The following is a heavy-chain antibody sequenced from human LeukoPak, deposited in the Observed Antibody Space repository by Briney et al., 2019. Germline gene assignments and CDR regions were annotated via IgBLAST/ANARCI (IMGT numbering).Heavy chain of an antibody. D-gene: IGHD5-12*01. V-gene: IGHV5-51*01. CDR2: IYPGDSDT. J-gene: IGHJ4*02. CDR1: GYSFTSYW. CDR3: ARHARRGYSGYDFGQWLVR. Sequence: LGESLKISCKGSGYSFTSYWIGWVRQMPGKGLEWMGIIYPGDSDTRYSPSFQGQITISADKSISTAYLQWSSLKASDTAMYYCARHARRGYSGYDFGQWLVRWGQGTLVTVSS.